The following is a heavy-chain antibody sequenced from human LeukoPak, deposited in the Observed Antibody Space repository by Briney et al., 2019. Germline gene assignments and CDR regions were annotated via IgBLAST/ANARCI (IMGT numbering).Heavy chain of an antibody. D-gene: IGHD3-3*01. J-gene: IGHJ6*03. Sequence: SETLSLTCTVSGGSISSSSYYWGWIRQPPGKGLEWIGSIYYSGSTYYNPSLKSRVTISVDTSKNQFSLKLSSVTAADTAVYYCARQGGYYRGYYYMDVWGKGTTVTVSS. CDR3: ARQGGYYRGYYYMDV. CDR2: IYYSGST. V-gene: IGHV4-39*01. CDR1: GGSISSSSYY.